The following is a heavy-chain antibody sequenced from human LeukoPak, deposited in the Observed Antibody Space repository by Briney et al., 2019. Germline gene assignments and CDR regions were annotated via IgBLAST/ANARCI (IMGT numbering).Heavy chain of an antibody. CDR2: INPNSGGT. D-gene: IGHD6-13*01. J-gene: IGHJ3*02. CDR1: GYTFTGYY. CDR3: ARGGAAGTQHDAFDI. Sequence: ASVKVSCKASGYTFTGYYMHWVRQAPGQGLEWMGWINPNSGGTNYAQKFQGRVTMTRDTSISTAYMELSRLRSDDTAVYYCARGGAAGTQHDAFDIWGQGTMVTVSS. V-gene: IGHV1-2*02.